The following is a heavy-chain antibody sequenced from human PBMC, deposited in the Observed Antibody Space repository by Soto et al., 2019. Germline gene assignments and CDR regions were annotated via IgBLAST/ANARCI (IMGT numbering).Heavy chain of an antibody. CDR1: GDSISSGAYY. CDR3: ARASGSSWFDF. CDR2: ISYSGST. Sequence: SETLSLTCSVSGDSISSGAYYWSWIRQHPGKGLEWIGYISYSGSTYYNPSLKSRVSISVDASKNQFSLKLSSVTVADTAVYYCARASGSSWFDFWGQGTLVTVS. V-gene: IGHV4-31*03. J-gene: IGHJ4*02. D-gene: IGHD6-13*01.